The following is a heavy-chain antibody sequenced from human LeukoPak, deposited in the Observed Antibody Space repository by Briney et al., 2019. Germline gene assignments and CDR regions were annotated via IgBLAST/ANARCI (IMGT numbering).Heavy chain of an antibody. D-gene: IGHD3-10*01. CDR3: AKDLRGTYGSAT. J-gene: IGHJ4*02. CDR1: GFTFSNYD. Sequence: GGSLRLSCAASGFTFSNYDMSWVRQAPGKGLEWVSSISGTGGTTYYADSVKGRFTISRDKSKNTLYLQMNSLRAEDTAVFYCAKDLRGTYGSATWGQGTLVTVSS. CDR2: ISGTGGTT. V-gene: IGHV3-23*01.